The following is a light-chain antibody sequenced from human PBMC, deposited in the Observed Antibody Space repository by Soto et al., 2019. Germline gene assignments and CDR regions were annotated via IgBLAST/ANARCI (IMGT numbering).Light chain of an antibody. CDR3: QQRSNWPVT. Sequence: EIVLTQSPGTLSLSPGEKATISSRDSQSVSSYLAWYQQKPGQAPRLLIYDASTRATGISARFSGSGSGTDFTLTISSLEPEDFAVYYCQQRSNWPVTFGQGTKVDIK. CDR1: QSVSSY. CDR2: DAS. J-gene: IGKJ1*01. V-gene: IGKV3-11*01.